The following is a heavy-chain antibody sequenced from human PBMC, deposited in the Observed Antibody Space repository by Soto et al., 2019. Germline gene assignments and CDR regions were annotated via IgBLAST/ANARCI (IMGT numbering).Heavy chain of an antibody. CDR2: IIPIFGTA. V-gene: IGHV1-69*01. J-gene: IGHJ6*02. CDR1: GGTFSSYA. Sequence: QVQLVQSGAEVKKPGSLVKVSCKASGGTFSSYAISWVRQAPGQGLEWMGGIIPIFGTANYAQKFQGRVTITADESTSTAYMELSSLRFEDTAVYYCARPTQGSYYYYGMDVWGQGTTVTVSS. CDR3: ARPTQGSYYYYGMDV.